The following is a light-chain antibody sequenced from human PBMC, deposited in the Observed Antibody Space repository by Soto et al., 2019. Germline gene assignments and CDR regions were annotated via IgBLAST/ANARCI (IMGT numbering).Light chain of an antibody. J-gene: IGLJ3*02. CDR1: SSDVGAYNY. V-gene: IGLV2-14*01. CDR3: SSYTSSNTLV. Sequence: QSALTQPASVSGSPGQWITISCTGTSSDVGAYNYVSWYQQHPGKAPKLMIYDVSNRPSGVSNRFSGSKSGNTASLTISGLQAEDEADYYCSSYTSSNTLVFGGGTKVTVL. CDR2: DVS.